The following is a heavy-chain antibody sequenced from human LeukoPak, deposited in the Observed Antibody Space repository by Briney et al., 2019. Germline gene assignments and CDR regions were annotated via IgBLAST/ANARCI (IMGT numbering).Heavy chain of an antibody. Sequence: PSETLSLTCGVYGGPFSIYCWNWIRQSPGKGLEWIGEINQSGSTQYNPSLKSRVTISVDTSKNQFPLKLSSVTAADTAVYYCATMGSGSYFNYWGQGTLVTVSS. CDR1: GGPFSIYC. CDR2: INQSGST. J-gene: IGHJ4*02. D-gene: IGHD1-26*01. V-gene: IGHV4-34*01. CDR3: ATMGSGSYFNY.